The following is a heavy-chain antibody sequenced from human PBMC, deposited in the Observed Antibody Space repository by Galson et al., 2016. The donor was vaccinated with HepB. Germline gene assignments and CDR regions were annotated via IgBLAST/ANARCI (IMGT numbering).Heavy chain of an antibody. J-gene: IGHJ1*01. V-gene: IGHV4-34*01. CDR1: GGSFSGYY. D-gene: IGHD6-6*01. CDR2: INHSGST. Sequence: TLSLTCAVYGGSFSGYYWHWIRQPPGKGLEWIGEINHSGSTEYNPSLKSRVTISVDTSKKQFSLKLSSVTAADTAVYYCARGTRSSSSYSHSEYFQDWGQGTLVTVPS. CDR3: ARGTRSSSSYSHSEYFQD.